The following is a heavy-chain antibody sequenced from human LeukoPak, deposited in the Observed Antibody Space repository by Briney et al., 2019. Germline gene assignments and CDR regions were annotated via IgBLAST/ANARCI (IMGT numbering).Heavy chain of an antibody. D-gene: IGHD6-13*01. J-gene: IGHJ6*03. CDR1: GFTFSSYG. Sequence: PGGSLRLSCAASGFTFSSYGMHWVRQAPGKGLEWVAFIRYDGSNKYYADSVKGRFTISRDNSKNTLYLQMNSLRAEDTAVYCCAKDGAAAGIWNYYYYMDVWGKGTTVTISS. V-gene: IGHV3-30*02. CDR2: IRYDGSNK. CDR3: AKDGAAAGIWNYYYYMDV.